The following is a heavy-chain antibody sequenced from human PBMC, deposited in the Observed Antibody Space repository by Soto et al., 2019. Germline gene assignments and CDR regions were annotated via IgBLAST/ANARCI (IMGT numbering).Heavy chain of an antibody. CDR1: GFAFSDHY. D-gene: IGHD2-21*02. J-gene: IGHJ4*02. CDR3: ARVPLVMPAIQGDYFDY. CDR2: SRNKLNSYIT. V-gene: IGHV3-72*01. Sequence: PGGSLRLSCAASGFAFSDHYMDWVRQAPGKGLEWAGRSRNKLNSYITEYAASVKGRFTISRDDSKNSLYLQMKSLISADTAVFYCARVPLVMPAIQGDYFDYWGQGTLVAASS.